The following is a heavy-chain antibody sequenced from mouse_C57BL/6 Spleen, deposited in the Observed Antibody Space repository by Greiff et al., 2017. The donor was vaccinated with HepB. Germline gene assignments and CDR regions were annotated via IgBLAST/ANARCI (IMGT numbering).Heavy chain of an antibody. CDR1: GFNIKDYY. V-gene: IGHV14-2*01. CDR2: IDPEDGET. D-gene: IGHD1-1*01. Sequence: EVQGVESGAELVKPGASVKLSCTASGFNIKDYYMHWVKQRPEQGLEWIGRIDPEDGETKYAPKFQGKATITADTSSNTAYLELSSLTSEDTAVYYCASYYGGSSWFAYWGQGTLVTVSA. J-gene: IGHJ3*01. CDR3: ASYYGGSSWFAY.